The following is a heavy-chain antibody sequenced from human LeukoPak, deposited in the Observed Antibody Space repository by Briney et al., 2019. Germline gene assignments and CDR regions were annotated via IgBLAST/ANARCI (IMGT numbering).Heavy chain of an antibody. CDR2: IIPIFGTA. Sequence: EASVKVSCKASGGTFSSYAISWVRQAPGQGLEWMGGIIPIFGTANYAQKFQGRVTITADESTSTAYMELSSLRSEDTAVYYCARDPGDYYGSGSYHRPYYYYMDVWGKGTTVTISS. J-gene: IGHJ6*03. V-gene: IGHV1-69*13. CDR3: ARDPGDYYGSGSYHRPYYYYMDV. CDR1: GGTFSSYA. D-gene: IGHD3-10*01.